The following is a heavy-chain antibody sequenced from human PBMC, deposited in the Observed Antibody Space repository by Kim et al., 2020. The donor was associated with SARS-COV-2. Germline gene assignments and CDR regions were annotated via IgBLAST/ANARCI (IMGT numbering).Heavy chain of an antibody. Sequence: SETLSLTCTVSGGSISSYYWSWIRQPPGKGLEWIGYIYYSGSTNYNPSLKSRVTISVDTSKNQFSLKLSSVTAADTAVYYCARDLRTTVTPPIYFDYWGQGTLVTVSS. CDR3: ARDLRTTVTPPIYFDY. D-gene: IGHD4-17*01. CDR1: GGSISSYY. J-gene: IGHJ4*02. CDR2: IYYSGST. V-gene: IGHV4-59*01.